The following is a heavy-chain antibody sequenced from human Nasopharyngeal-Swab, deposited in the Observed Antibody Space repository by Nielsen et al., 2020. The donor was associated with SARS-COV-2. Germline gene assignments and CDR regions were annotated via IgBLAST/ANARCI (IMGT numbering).Heavy chain of an antibody. Sequence: SETPSLTCTVSGGSVSSGSYYWSWIRQPPGKGLEWIGYIYYSGSTNYNPSLKSRVTISVDTSKNQFSLKLSSVTAADTAVYYCARDHVGYCSGGSCSTGYYYYYYMDVWGKGTTVTVSS. CDR2: IYYSGST. J-gene: IGHJ6*03. CDR1: GGSVSSGSYY. CDR3: ARDHVGYCSGGSCSTGYYYYYYMDV. V-gene: IGHV4-61*01. D-gene: IGHD2-15*01.